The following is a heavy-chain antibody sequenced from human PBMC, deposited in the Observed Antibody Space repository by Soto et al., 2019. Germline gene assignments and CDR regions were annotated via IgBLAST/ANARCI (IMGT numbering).Heavy chain of an antibody. J-gene: IGHJ2*01. Sequence: EVQLVESGGGLVKPGGSLRLSCAASGFTFSSYSMNWVRQAPGKGLEWVSSISSSSSYIYYADSVKGRFTISRDNAKNSLYLQMNSLRAEDTAVYYCARVHYGSGSSPPSDWYFDLWGRGTLVTVSS. D-gene: IGHD3-10*01. CDR3: ARVHYGSGSSPPSDWYFDL. V-gene: IGHV3-21*01. CDR2: ISSSSSYI. CDR1: GFTFSSYS.